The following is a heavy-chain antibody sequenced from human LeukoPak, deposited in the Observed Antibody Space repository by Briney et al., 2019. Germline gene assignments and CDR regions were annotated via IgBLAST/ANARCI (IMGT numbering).Heavy chain of an antibody. Sequence: GESLKISCKGSGYSFTRYWIGWVRQMPGKGLEWMGIVYPGDADTRYSPSFQGQGTISADESIRTAYLQSSSLKASDAAMYCARRGGSGSYYKLTPGVFDTSGQGTLVTVSS. J-gene: IGHJ5*02. CDR1: GYSFTRYW. CDR3: ARRGGSGSYYKLTPGVFDT. CDR2: VYPGDADT. V-gene: IGHV5-51*01. D-gene: IGHD3-10*01.